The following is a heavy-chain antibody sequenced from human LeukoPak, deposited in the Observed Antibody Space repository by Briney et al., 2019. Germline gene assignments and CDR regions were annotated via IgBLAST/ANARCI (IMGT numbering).Heavy chain of an antibody. J-gene: IGHJ4*02. D-gene: IGHD3-3*01. CDR3: ARAARPKLRFLDFDY. CDR2: LSSTGGTR. CDR1: GFTFSTYD. Sequence: AGGSLRLSCVASGFTFSTYDMNWVRQAPGKGLEGVSYLSSTGGTRYYAKSVQGRFTISRDDGKNSLYLQISSLRAEDTAVYYCARAARPKLRFLDFDYWGQGTLLTVSS. V-gene: IGHV3-48*01.